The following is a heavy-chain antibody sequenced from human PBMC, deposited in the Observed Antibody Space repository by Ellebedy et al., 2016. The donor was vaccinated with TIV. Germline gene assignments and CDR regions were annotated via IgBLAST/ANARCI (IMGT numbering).Heavy chain of an antibody. CDR3: ARGRRDYYDSSGYYYFDY. J-gene: IGHJ4*02. CDR2: IYHSGST. Sequence: SETLSLTCTVSGGSISSYYWSWIRQPPGKGLEWIGSIYHSGSTYYNPSLKSRVTISVDTSKNQFSLKLSSVTAADTAVYYCARGRRDYYDSSGYYYFDYWGQGTLVTVSS. V-gene: IGHV4-38-2*02. CDR1: GGSISSYY. D-gene: IGHD3-22*01.